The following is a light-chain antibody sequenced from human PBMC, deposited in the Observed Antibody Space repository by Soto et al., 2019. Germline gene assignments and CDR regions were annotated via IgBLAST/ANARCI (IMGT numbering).Light chain of an antibody. V-gene: IGKV3-15*01. J-gene: IGKJ1*01. CDR2: GAS. CDR3: QQYDTWPT. Sequence: EIVMTQSPATLSVSPGERVTLSCRASQTISTNLAWYQQRLGQAPRLLIYGASTRATGIPARFSGSGSGTEFTLTISSLQSEDFAVYYCQQYDTWPTFGQGTKVDIK. CDR1: QTISTN.